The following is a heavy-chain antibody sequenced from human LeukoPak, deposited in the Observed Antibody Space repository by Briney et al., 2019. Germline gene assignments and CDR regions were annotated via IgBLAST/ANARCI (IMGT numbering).Heavy chain of an antibody. V-gene: IGHV4-38-2*01. Sequence: SETLSLTCAVSGYSISSGYYWGWIRQTPGKGLEWIGSIYYTGSTYYNSSLKSRVTISVDTSKNQFSLNLSSVTAADTAVYYCASRRAYHVYGYWGQGTLVTVSS. D-gene: IGHD5/OR15-5a*01. CDR3: ASRRAYHVYGY. J-gene: IGHJ4*02. CDR1: GYSISSGYY. CDR2: IYYTGST.